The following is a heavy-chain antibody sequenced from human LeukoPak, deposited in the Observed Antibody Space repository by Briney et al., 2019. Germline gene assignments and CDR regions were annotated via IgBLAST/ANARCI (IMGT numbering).Heavy chain of an antibody. Sequence: PSETLSLTCTVSGGSISSYYWSWIRQPPGKGLEWIGYIYYSGSTNYNPSLKSRVTISVDTSKNQFSLKLSSVTAADTAVYYCASPGKYYYDSSGYAYWGQGTLDTVSS. J-gene: IGHJ4*02. CDR1: GGSISSYY. CDR2: IYYSGST. D-gene: IGHD3-22*01. V-gene: IGHV4-59*08. CDR3: ASPGKYYYDSSGYAY.